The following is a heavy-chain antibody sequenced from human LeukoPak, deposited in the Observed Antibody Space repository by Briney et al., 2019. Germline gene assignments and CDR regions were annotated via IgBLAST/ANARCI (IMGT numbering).Heavy chain of an antibody. J-gene: IGHJ4*02. CDR2: IYTSGST. Sequence: SETLSLTCTVSGGSISSYYWSWIRQPAGKGLEWIGRIYTSGSTNYNPSLKSRVTMSVDTSKNQFSLKLSSVAAADTAVYYCARGGRYYDSSGYYVDYFDYWGQGTLVTVSS. CDR1: GGSISSYY. V-gene: IGHV4-4*07. D-gene: IGHD3-22*01. CDR3: ARGGRYYDSSGYYVDYFDY.